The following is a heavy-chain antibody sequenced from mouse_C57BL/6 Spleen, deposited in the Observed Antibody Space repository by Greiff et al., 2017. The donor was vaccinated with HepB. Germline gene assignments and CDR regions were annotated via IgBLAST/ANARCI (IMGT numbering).Heavy chain of an antibody. CDR2: IDPSDSYT. CDR1: GYTFTSYW. J-gene: IGHJ1*03. CDR3: ARSGDGYYEWYFDV. V-gene: IGHV1-69*01. D-gene: IGHD2-3*01. Sequence: QVQLKQPGAELVMPGASVKLSCKASGYTFTSYWMHWVKQRPGQGLEWIGEIDPSDSYTNYNQKFKGKSTLTVDKSSSTAYMQLSSLTSEDSAVYYCARSGDGYYEWYFDVWGTGTTVTVSS.